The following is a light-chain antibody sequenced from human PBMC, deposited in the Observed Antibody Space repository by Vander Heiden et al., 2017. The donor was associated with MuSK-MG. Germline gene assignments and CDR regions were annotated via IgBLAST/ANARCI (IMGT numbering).Light chain of an antibody. CDR2: DAS. J-gene: IGKJ1*01. CDR3: QQYYSYPRT. Sequence: DIQMTQSPSSLSASVGDRVTITCRASQSIRSGLAWYQQKPGKAPKLLIYDASSLQSGVPSRFSGSGSGTDFTLTISSLQPDDFATYYCQQYYSYPRTFGQGTKLEIK. V-gene: IGKV1-5*01. CDR1: QSIRSG.